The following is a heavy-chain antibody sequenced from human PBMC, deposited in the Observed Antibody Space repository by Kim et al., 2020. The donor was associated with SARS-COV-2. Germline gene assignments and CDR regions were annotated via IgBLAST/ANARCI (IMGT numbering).Heavy chain of an antibody. D-gene: IGHD3-10*01. CDR3: ARAYGSGSYYNIGSYYYYYGMDV. CDR1: GGSISSYY. Sequence: SETLSLTCTVSGGSISSYYWSWIRQPPGKGLEWIGYIYYSGSTNYNPSLKSRVTISVDTSKNQFSLKLSSVTAADTAVYYCARAYGSGSYYNIGSYYYYYGMDVWGQGTTVTVSS. J-gene: IGHJ6*02. V-gene: IGHV4-59*01. CDR2: IYYSGST.